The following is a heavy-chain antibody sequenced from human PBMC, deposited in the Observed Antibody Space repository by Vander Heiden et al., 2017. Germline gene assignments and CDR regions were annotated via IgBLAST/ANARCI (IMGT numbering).Heavy chain of an antibody. J-gene: IGHJ5*02. CDR2: IYYSGST. V-gene: IGHV4-31*03. CDR1: GGPLSRGGYY. Sequence: QVQLQESGPGLVKPSQTLSLTCTVSGGPLSRGGYYWSWIRQHPGKGLEWIGYIYYSGSTYYNPSLKSRVTISVDTSKNQFSLKLSSVTAADTAVYYCAREYIVVVPAAQNWFDPWGQGTLVTVSS. D-gene: IGHD2-2*01. CDR3: AREYIVVVPAAQNWFDP.